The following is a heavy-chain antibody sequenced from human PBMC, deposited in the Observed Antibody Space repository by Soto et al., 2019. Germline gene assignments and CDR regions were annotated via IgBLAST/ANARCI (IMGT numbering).Heavy chain of an antibody. Sequence: SETLSLSCTVSGGSFSSSSYYWGWIRQPPGKGLEWIGSIYYSGSTYYNPSLKSRVTISVDTSKNQFSLKLISVTAADTAVYYCARHWITMVRGVCHFDYWGQGTLVTVSS. J-gene: IGHJ4*02. CDR2: IYYSGST. D-gene: IGHD3-10*01. CDR3: ARHWITMVRGVCHFDY. V-gene: IGHV4-39*01. CDR1: GGSFSSSSYY.